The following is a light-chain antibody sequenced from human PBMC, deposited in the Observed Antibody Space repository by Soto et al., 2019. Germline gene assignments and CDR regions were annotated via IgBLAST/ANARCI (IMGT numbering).Light chain of an antibody. V-gene: IGKV3-11*01. CDR2: DAS. CDR3: QQRSSWPRT. J-gene: IGKJ1*01. CDR1: QSVSRY. Sequence: DIVLTQSPATLSLSAGERATLSCRASQSVSRYLAWYQQKPGQAPRLLIYDASNRATGIPARFSGSGSGTDFTLTISSLEPEDFAVYYCQQRSSWPRTFGQGTKV.